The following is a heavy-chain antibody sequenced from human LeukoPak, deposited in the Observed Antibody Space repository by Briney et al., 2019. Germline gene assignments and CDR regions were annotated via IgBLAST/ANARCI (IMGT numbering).Heavy chain of an antibody. CDR2: IYYSGST. D-gene: IGHD4-17*01. Sequence: SETLSLTCTVSGGSISSYYWSWIRQPPGKGLEWIGYIYYSGSTNYNPSLKSRVTISVDTSKNQFSLRLSSVTAAAAAVYYWARAGGGGFYGDYGYFDYWGQGTLVTVSS. CDR3: ARAGGGGFYGDYGYFDY. J-gene: IGHJ4*02. CDR1: GGSISSYY. V-gene: IGHV4-59*01.